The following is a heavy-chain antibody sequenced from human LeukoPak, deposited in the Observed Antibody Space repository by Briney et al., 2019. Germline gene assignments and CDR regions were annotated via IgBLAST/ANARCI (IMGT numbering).Heavy chain of an antibody. CDR3: AKDEWDSSGYSDY. CDR2: ISYDGSNK. J-gene: IGHJ4*02. Sequence: GRSLRLSCAASGFTFSSYGMHWVRQAPGKGLEWVAVISYDGSNKYYADSVKGRFTISRDNSKNTLYLQMNSLRAEDTAVYYCAKDEWDSSGYSDYWGQGTLVTVSS. V-gene: IGHV3-30*18. CDR1: GFTFSSYG. D-gene: IGHD3-22*01.